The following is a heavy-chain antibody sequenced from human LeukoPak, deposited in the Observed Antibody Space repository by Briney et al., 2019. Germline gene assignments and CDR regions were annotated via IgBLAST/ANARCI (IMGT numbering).Heavy chain of an antibody. V-gene: IGHV4-4*09. CDR3: ARTTTVVTDDAFDI. Sequence: PSETLSLTCTVSGGSISSYYWSWIRQPPGKGLEWIGYIYTSGSTNYNPSLKSRVTISVDTSKNQFSLKLSSVTAADTAVYYCARTTTVVTDDAFDIWGQGTMVNVSS. CDR2: IYTSGST. J-gene: IGHJ3*02. D-gene: IGHD4-23*01. CDR1: GGSISSYY.